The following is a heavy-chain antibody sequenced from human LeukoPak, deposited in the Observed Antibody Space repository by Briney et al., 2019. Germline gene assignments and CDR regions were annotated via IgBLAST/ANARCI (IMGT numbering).Heavy chain of an antibody. V-gene: IGHV4-30-4*08. CDR2: IYYSGST. CDR1: GGSISSGGYY. CDR3: ARIVVVITPGWFDP. J-gene: IGHJ5*02. Sequence: SETLSLTCTVSGGSISSGGYYWSWIRQHPGKGLEWIGYIYYSGSTYYNPSLKSRVTISVDTSKNQFSLKLSSVTAADTAVYYCARIVVVITPGWFDPWGQGTLVTVSS. D-gene: IGHD3-22*01.